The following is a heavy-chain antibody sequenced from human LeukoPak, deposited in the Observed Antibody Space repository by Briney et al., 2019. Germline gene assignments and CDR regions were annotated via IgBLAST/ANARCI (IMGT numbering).Heavy chain of an antibody. Sequence: GRSLRLSCAASGFTFGSYGMHWVRLAPGKGLEWVAVIWYDGSNKYYADSVKGRFTISRDNSKNTLYLQMNSLRAEDTAVFYCARGTPVADYYYYGLDVWGQGTTVTVSS. D-gene: IGHD1-1*01. J-gene: IGHJ6*02. V-gene: IGHV3-33*01. CDR3: ARGTPVADYYYYGLDV. CDR2: IWYDGSNK. CDR1: GFTFGSYG.